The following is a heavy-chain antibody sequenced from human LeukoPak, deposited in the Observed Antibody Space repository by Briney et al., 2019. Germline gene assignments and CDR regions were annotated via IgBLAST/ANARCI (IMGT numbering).Heavy chain of an antibody. CDR2: INHSGST. V-gene: IGHV4-39*07. Sequence: SETLSLTCTVSGGSISSGDYYWSWIRQPPGKGLEWIGEINHSGSTNYNPSLKSRVTISVDTSKNQFSLKLSSVTAADTAVYYCARGGLWFGGRPNYFDYWGQGTLVTVSS. D-gene: IGHD3-10*01. CDR1: GGSISSGDYY. J-gene: IGHJ4*02. CDR3: ARGGLWFGGRPNYFDY.